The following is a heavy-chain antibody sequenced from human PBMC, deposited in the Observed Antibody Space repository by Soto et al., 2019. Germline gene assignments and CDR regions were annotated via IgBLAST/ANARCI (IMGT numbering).Heavy chain of an antibody. J-gene: IGHJ3*02. CDR2: IYTSGST. CDR3: ARALSLREAAFDI. D-gene: IGHD1-26*01. V-gene: IGHV4-4*07. CDR1: GGSISSYY. Sequence: SETLSLTCTVYGGSISSYYWSWIRQPAGKGLEGIGRIYTSGSTNYNRSLKRRVTISVDTSKIHFSLRLSSVTAAETAVYYCARALSLREAAFDIWGQGTMVTVSS.